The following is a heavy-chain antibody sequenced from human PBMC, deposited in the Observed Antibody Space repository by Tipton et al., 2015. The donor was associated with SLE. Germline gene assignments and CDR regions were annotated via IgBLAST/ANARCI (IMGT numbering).Heavy chain of an antibody. V-gene: IGHV3-23*01. D-gene: IGHD3-10*01. CDR2: INTNGADT. CDR3: VIATYGGFDY. Sequence: SLRLSCAASGFTFSSYGMSWVRQAPGKGLEWVSAINTNGADTYYADSVKGRFSISRDNTKSILFLQMNSLRVEDTAIYYCVIATYGGFDYWGQGTLVTVSS. CDR1: GFTFSSYG. J-gene: IGHJ4*02.